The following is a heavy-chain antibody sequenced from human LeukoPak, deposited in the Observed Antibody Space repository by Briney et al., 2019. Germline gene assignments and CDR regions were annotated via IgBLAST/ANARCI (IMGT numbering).Heavy chain of an antibody. D-gene: IGHD5-18*01. Sequence: GASVKVSCKASGYTFTSYGISWVRQAPGQGLEWMGWISAYNGNTNYAQKLQGRVTMTTDTSTSTAYVELRSLRSEDTAVYYCARSYSYGQFDYWGQGTLVTVSS. CDR3: ARSYSYGQFDY. CDR2: ISAYNGNT. V-gene: IGHV1-18*01. J-gene: IGHJ4*02. CDR1: GYTFTSYG.